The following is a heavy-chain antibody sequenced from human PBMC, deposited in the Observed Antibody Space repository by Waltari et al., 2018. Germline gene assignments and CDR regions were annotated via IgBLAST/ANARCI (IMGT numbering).Heavy chain of an antibody. CDR2: IHGVGGSN. D-gene: IGHD4-17*01. J-gene: IGHJ4*02. V-gene: IGHV4-38-2*02. Sequence: QVQLQESGPGLVKPSETLSLTCAVSGYSISGYYWSWIRQPPGKGLEWIGYIHGVGGSNYLNPSLKSRVTLSVDTSKNQFSLKLSSVTAADTAVYYCARDSYGSNYFDYWGQGVLVTVSS. CDR3: ARDSYGSNYFDY. CDR1: GYSISGYY.